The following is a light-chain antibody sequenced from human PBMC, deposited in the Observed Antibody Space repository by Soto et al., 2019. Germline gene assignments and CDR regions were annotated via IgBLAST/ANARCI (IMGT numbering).Light chain of an antibody. CDR1: QNISNY. Sequence: IIVTNSPSALSSYLGDRVTISCRASQNISNYLAWFHQKPGKAPQLLIYAASTWATGLPARFSGSGSGTYFTLTISIVQPEDFATYCSLYHDSLPRTFGQGRLVEIK. J-gene: IGKJ5*01. CDR3: LYHDSLPRT. V-gene: IGKV1-17*03. CDR2: AAS.